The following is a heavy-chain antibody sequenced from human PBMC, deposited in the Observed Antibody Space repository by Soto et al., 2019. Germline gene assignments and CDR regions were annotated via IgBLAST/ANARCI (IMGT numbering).Heavy chain of an antibody. J-gene: IGHJ5*02. D-gene: IGHD2-15*01. Sequence: ASVKVSCKASGYTFTSYGISWVRQAPGQGLEWMGWISGYNGNTNYAQKLQGRVTMTTGTATSTAYMELRSLRSDDTAVYYCARVLVGGYKWFDPWGQGTLVNVS. CDR1: GYTFTSYG. V-gene: IGHV1-18*01. CDR3: ARVLVGGYKWFDP. CDR2: ISGYNGNT.